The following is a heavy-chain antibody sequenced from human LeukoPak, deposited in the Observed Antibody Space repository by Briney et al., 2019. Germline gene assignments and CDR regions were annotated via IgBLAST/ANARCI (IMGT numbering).Heavy chain of an antibody. CDR3: ARVSYYDSSGYYGLGSTIDY. CDR1: GGPFSGYY. D-gene: IGHD3-22*01. Sequence: SETLSLTCAVYGGPFSGYYWSWIRQPPGKGLEWIGEINHSGSTNYNPSLKSRVTISVDTSKNQFSLKLSSVTAADTAVYYCARVSYYDSSGYYGLGSTIDYWGQGTLVTVSS. CDR2: INHSGST. J-gene: IGHJ4*02. V-gene: IGHV4-34*01.